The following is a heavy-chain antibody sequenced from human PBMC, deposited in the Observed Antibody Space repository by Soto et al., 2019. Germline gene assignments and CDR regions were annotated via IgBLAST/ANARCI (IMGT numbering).Heavy chain of an antibody. CDR3: AREGYYDSSGTNWFDP. CDR1: GGTCSSYA. D-gene: IGHD3-22*01. CDR2: IIPIFGTA. V-gene: IGHV1-69*01. J-gene: IGHJ5*02. Sequence: PVEVSCKDSGGTCSSYAISWVRQSPGQGLEWMGGIIPIFGTANYAQKFQGRVTITADESTSTAYMELSSLRSEDTAVYYCAREGYYDSSGTNWFDPWGQGTLVTVS.